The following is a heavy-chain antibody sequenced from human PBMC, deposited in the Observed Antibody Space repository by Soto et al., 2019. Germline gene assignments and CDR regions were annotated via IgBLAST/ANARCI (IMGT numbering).Heavy chain of an antibody. V-gene: IGHV1-18*01. CDR3: ARSSGSASWFDP. CDR1: GYTFTSYG. Sequence: QVQLVQSGAEVKKPGASVKVSCKASGYTFTSYGISWVRQAPGQGLEWMGWISAYNGNTNDAQKLQGRVTMTTDTATSTAYMGLRSRRSDDTAVYYRARSSGSASWFDPWGQGTLVTVSS. CDR2: ISAYNGNT. J-gene: IGHJ5*02. D-gene: IGHD6-6*01.